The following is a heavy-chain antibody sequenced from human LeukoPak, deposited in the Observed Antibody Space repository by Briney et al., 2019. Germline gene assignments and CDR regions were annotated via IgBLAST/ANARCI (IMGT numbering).Heavy chain of an antibody. CDR2: IYTSGTI. D-gene: IGHD3-10*01. CDR3: ARDSGTTGEVKFDP. V-gene: IGHV4-4*07. J-gene: IGHJ5*02. CDR1: GGSISSYY. Sequence: SETLSLTCTVSGGSISSYYWSWIRQPAGTALEWMGRIYTSGTITYNPSLKSRVTMSVDTSKNQFSLKLSSVTAADTAVYYCARDSGTTGEVKFDPWGQGTLVTVSS.